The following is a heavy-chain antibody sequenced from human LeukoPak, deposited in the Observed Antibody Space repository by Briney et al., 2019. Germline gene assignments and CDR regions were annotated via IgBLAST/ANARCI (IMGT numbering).Heavy chain of an antibody. CDR1: GFTFSSYA. CDR2: ISYDGSNK. V-gene: IGHV3-30-3*01. D-gene: IGHD1-20*01. CDR3: ARGTNWSPLDFDY. Sequence: PGRSLRLSCAASGFTFSSYAMHWVRQAPGKGLEWVAVISYDGSNKYYADSVKGRFTTSRDNSKNTLYLQMNSLRAEDTAVYYCARGTNWSPLDFDYWGQGTLVTVSS. J-gene: IGHJ4*02.